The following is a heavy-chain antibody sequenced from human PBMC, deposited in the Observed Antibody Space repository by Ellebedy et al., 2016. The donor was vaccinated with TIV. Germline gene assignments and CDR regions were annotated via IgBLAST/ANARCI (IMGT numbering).Heavy chain of an antibody. CDR2: INPGNGNA. CDR1: AYTFTTFA. CDR3: ARGFGMVRGVTGMDV. V-gene: IGHV1-3*01. J-gene: IGHJ6*02. Sequence: ASVKVSXXASAYTFTTFALHWVRQAPEQRLEWMGWINPGNGNAKSSQKFQGRLTISRDITVSVAYMELSSLRPEDTAVYYCARGFGMVRGVTGMDVWGQGTTVTVSS. D-gene: IGHD3-10*01.